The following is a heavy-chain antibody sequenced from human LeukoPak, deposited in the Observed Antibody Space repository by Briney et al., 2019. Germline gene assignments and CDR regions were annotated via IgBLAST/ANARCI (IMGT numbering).Heavy chain of an antibody. J-gene: IGHJ5*02. V-gene: IGHV3-15*01. CDR1: GFTFSNAW. Sequence: PGGSLRLSCAASGFTFSNAWMSWVRQAPGKGLEWVGRIKSKTDGGTTDYAAPVKGRFTISRDDSKNTLYLQMNSLKTEDTAVYYCTTDLGIAAADPNWFDPWGQGTLVTVSS. D-gene: IGHD6-13*01. CDR2: IKSKTDGGTT. CDR3: TTDLGIAAADPNWFDP.